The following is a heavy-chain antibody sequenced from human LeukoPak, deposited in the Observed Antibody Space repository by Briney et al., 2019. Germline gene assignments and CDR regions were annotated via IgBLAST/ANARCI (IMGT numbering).Heavy chain of an antibody. CDR2: IYYSGST. V-gene: IGHV4-30-4*01. J-gene: IGHJ6*02. CDR3: ARDMWQQLWSRPGPYYGMDV. Sequence: SETLSLTCTVSGGSISSGDYYWSWIRQPPGKGLEWIGYIYYSGSTYYNPSLKSRVTISVDTSKNQFSLKLSSVTAADTAVYYCARDMWQQLWSRPGPYYGMDVWGQGTTVTVSS. D-gene: IGHD5-18*01. CDR1: GGSISSGDYY.